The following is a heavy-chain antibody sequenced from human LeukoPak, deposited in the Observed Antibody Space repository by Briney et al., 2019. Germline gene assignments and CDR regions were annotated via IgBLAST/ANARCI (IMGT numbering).Heavy chain of an antibody. J-gene: IGHJ4*02. CDR3: AKDKRLQPHYFDY. CDR1: GFTFSSYA. D-gene: IGHD6-25*01. V-gene: IGHV3-23*01. CDR2: ISGSGGST. Sequence: GGSLRLSCAASGFTFSSYAMSWVRQAPGKGLEWVSAISGSGGSTYYADSVKGRFTISRDNSKNTLYLQMNSLGAEDTAVYYCAKDKRLQPHYFDYWGQGTLVTVSS.